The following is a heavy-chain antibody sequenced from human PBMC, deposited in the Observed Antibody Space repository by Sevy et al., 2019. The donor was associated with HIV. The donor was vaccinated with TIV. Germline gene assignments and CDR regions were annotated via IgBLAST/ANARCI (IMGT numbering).Heavy chain of an antibody. Sequence: ASVKVSCKASGYTFTSYDINWVRQATGQGLEWMGWMNPNSGNTGDAQKFQGRVTRTRNTSISTAYMELSSLRSEDTAVYYCARVREVGGLQRPYYYYGMDVWGQGTTVTVSS. V-gene: IGHV1-8*01. CDR1: GYTFTSYD. J-gene: IGHJ6*02. CDR2: MNPNSGNT. D-gene: IGHD1-1*01. CDR3: ARVREVGGLQRPYYYYGMDV.